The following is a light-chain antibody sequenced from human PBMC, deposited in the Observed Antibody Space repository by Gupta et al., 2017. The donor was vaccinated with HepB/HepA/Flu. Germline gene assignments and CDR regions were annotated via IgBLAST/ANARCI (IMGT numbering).Light chain of an antibody. CDR2: RAS. V-gene: IGKV1-5*03. CDR3: QQYNVSPVT. CDR1: QSVSMW. J-gene: IGKJ4*01. Sequence: DIQMTQSPSTLSASVGDRVTITCRASQSVSMWLDWYQQKPGKAPNLLIYRASSLERGVPSRFSGSGSGTQFTLTISSLQPDDFATYYCQQYNVSPVTFGGGTQVEIK.